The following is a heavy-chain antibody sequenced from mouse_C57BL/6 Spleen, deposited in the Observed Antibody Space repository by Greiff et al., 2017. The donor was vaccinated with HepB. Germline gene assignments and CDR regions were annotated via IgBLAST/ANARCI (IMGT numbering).Heavy chain of an antibody. CDR1: GYAFSSSW. V-gene: IGHV1-82*01. D-gene: IGHD3-2*02. J-gene: IGHJ2*01. CDR2: IYPGDGDT. Sequence: QVQLQQSGPELVKPGASVKISCKASGYAFSSSWMNWVKQRPGKGLEWIGRIYPGDGDTNYNGKFKGKATLTADKSSSTAYMQLSSLTSEDSAVYFCARGGSSGYDYWGQGTTLTVSS. CDR3: ARGGSSGYDY.